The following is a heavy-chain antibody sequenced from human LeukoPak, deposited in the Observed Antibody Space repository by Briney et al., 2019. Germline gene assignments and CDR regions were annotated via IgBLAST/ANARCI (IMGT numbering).Heavy chain of an antibody. D-gene: IGHD2-2*01. CDR3: ATNGHSHAN. V-gene: IGHV3-7*01. CDR1: GFTFSSFW. J-gene: IGHJ4*02. Sequence: GGSLRLSCAASGFTFSSFWMSWVRQVPGKGLEWVANIKDDGSENHHVDSVRGRFTISRDNAKNSLYLQMNGLRAEDTAVYYCATNGHSHANWGQGTLVTVSS. CDR2: IKDDGSEN.